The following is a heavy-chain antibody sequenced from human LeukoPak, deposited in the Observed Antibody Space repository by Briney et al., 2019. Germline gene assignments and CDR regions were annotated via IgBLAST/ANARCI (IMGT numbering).Heavy chain of an antibody. D-gene: IGHD3-9*01. CDR2: IYYSGST. J-gene: IGHJ4*02. CDR1: GGSISSSSYY. CDR3: ARILTGFFDY. V-gene: IGHV4-39*07. Sequence: SETLSLTCTVSGGSISSSSYYWGWIRQPPGKGLEWIGSIYYSGSTYYNPSLKSRVTISVDTSKNQFSLKLSSVTAADTAVYYCARILTGFFDYWGQGTLVTVSS.